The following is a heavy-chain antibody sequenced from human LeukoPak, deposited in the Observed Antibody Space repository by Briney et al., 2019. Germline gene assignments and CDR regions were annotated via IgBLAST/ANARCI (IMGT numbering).Heavy chain of an antibody. Sequence: GGSLRLSCAASGFTFSNAWMSWVRQAPGKGLEWVGRIKSKTDGGTTDYAAPVKGRFTISRDDSKNTLYLQMNSLKTEDTAVYYCTTDAHSGSYYRLDYWGQGTLVTVSS. CDR1: GFTFSNAW. CDR2: IKSKTDGGTT. CDR3: TTDAHSGSYYRLDY. V-gene: IGHV3-15*01. D-gene: IGHD1-26*01. J-gene: IGHJ4*02.